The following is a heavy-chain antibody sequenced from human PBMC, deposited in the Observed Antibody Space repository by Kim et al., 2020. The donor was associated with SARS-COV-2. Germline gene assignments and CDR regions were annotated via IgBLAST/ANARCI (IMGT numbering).Heavy chain of an antibody. CDR1: GGSFSGYY. CDR3: ARITESDYVWGSDAFDI. Sequence: AETLSLTCAVYGGSFSGYYWSWIRQPPGKGLEWIGEINHSGSTNYNPSLKSRVTISVDTSKNQFSLKLSSVTAADTAVYYCARITESDYVWGSDAFDIWGQGTMVTVSS. V-gene: IGHV4-34*01. D-gene: IGHD3-16*01. CDR2: INHSGST. J-gene: IGHJ3*02.